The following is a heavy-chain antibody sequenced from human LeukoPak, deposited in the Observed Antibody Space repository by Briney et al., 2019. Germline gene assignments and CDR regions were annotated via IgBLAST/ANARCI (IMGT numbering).Heavy chain of an antibody. CDR3: ATAGRSAAGLD. J-gene: IGHJ4*02. CDR2: INWNGGST. Sequence: GGSLRHSGAASGFTFDDYGMSWVRQGPGKGLEWVSGINWNGGSTGYADSVEGRFTISRDNAKKSLYLQMNSLRAEDTALYHCATAGRSAAGLDRGQGTLVTVSS. D-gene: IGHD6-13*01. V-gene: IGHV3-20*01. CDR1: GFTFDDYG.